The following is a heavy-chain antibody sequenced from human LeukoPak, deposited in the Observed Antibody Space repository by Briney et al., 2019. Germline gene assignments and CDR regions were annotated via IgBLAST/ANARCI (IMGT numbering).Heavy chain of an antibody. D-gene: IGHD2-8*01. CDR2: IWYDGSNK. J-gene: IGHJ4*02. Sequence: GGSLRLSCAASGLTFSSHWMHWVRQAPGKGLEWVAVIWYDGSNKYYADSVKGRFTISRDNSKNTLYLQMNSLRAEDTAVYYCARDRNGADYFDYWGQGTLVTVSS. CDR1: GLTFSSHW. CDR3: ARDRNGADYFDY. V-gene: IGHV3-33*08.